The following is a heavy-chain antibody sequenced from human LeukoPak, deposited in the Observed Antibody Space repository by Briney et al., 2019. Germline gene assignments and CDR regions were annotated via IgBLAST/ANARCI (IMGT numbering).Heavy chain of an antibody. CDR2: ISSTVSTI. CDR3: ARVTGTAMWDV. D-gene: IGHD5-18*01. J-gene: IGHJ6*04. V-gene: IGHV3-48*03. Sequence: PGGSLRLSCAASGFTFGTYEMNWVRQAPGKGREWVSYISSTVSTIYYADSVKGRFTISRDNAKNSLYLQMNSLRAEDTAVYYCARVTGTAMWDVWGKGTTVTVSS. CDR1: GFTFGTYE.